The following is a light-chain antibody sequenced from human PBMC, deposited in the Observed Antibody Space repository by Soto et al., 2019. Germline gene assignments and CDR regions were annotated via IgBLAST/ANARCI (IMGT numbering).Light chain of an antibody. V-gene: IGKV3-15*01. Sequence: EIVMTQSPATLSVSPGERATLSCRASQSVSDNLAWHQRKPGQAPRLLIYGASTRATGIPARFSGSGSETEFTLTISSLQSEDFAIYYCQQSNNWPYTFGQGTKVDIK. CDR3: QQSNNWPYT. J-gene: IGKJ2*01. CDR2: GAS. CDR1: QSVSDN.